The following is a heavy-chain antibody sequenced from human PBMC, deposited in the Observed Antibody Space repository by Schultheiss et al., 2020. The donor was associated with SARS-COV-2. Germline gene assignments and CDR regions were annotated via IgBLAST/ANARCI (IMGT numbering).Heavy chain of an antibody. J-gene: IGHJ4*02. D-gene: IGHD3-10*01. V-gene: IGHV3-30*18. CDR2: ISYDGSNK. CDR1: GFAFSNYG. CDR3: AKDYYGSGTYPDY. Sequence: GGSLRLSCAASGFAFSNYGMHWVRQAPGKGLEWVAVISYDGSNKYYADSVKGRFTISRDNSKNTLYLQMNSLRTEDTAVYYCAKDYYGSGTYPDYWGQGTLVTVSS.